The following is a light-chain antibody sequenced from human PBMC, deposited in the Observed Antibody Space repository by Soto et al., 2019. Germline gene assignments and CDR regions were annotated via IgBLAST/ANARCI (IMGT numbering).Light chain of an antibody. J-gene: IGKJ1*01. CDR2: KAS. V-gene: IGKV1-5*03. CDR3: QQYDTYPRT. Sequence: DIQMTQSPSTLSASVGDRVTITCRASHSISNWLAWYQQKPGKAPKLLIFKASTLESGVPSRFSGSGSGTEFTLNISSLQPDDFATYHCQQYDTYPRTFGQGTKVDI. CDR1: HSISNW.